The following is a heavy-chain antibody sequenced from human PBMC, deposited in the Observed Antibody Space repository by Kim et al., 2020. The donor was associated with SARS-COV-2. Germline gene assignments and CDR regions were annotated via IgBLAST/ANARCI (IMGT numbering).Heavy chain of an antibody. J-gene: IGHJ4*02. CDR1: GYTFTDYG. D-gene: IGHD3-22*01. V-gene: IGHV1-18*04. CDR2: ISVHKDDT. Sequence: ASVKVSCKASGYTFTDYGISWVRQAPGQGLEWMGWISVHKDDTKYAQKVQDRVTLNKDTYTNTVYMELRTLRSDDTADYYCAREIEVVGTSYPTRDYGGQ. CDR3: AREIEVVGTSYPTRDY.